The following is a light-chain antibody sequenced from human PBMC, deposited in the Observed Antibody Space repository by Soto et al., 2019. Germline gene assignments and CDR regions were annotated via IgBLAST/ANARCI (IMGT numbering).Light chain of an antibody. V-gene: IGKV3-11*01. CDR1: QAVPSY. Sequence: EVVLTQSPATLSLSPGERATLSCRASQAVPSYLAWYQQKPGQAPRLLIYDISYRATGIPARFSGSGSGTDYTLTISSLEPEDVAVYYCHQRNSWPRSTFGQGTKLEIK. CDR2: DIS. J-gene: IGKJ2*02. CDR3: HQRNSWPRST.